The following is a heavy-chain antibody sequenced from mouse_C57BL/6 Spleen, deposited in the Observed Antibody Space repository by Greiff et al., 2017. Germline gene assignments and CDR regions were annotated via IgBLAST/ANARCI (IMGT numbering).Heavy chain of an antibody. CDR1: GYSITSGYD. CDR3: ARGGWYFDV. CDR2: ISYSGSP. Sequence: EVMLVESGPGMVKPSQSLSLTCTVTGYSITSGYDWHWIRHFPGNKLEWMGYISYSGSPNYNPSLKSRISITHDTSKNHFFLKLNSVTTEDTATYYCARGGWYFDVWGTGTTVTVSS. V-gene: IGHV3-1*01. J-gene: IGHJ1*03.